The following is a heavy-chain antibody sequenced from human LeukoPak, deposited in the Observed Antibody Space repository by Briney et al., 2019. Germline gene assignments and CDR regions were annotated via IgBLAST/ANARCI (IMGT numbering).Heavy chain of an antibody. J-gene: IGHJ4*02. CDR2: IYPGDSDT. CDR1: GFRFSSYW. Sequence: GESLKISCKGSGFRFSSYWIGWVRQMPGKGLEWMGTIYPGDSDTRYSPSFQGQVTISADKSITTAYLQWSSQKASDTAMYYCARLLGDGYNAYYFDYWGQGTLVTVSS. CDR3: ARLLGDGYNAYYFDY. V-gene: IGHV5-51*01. D-gene: IGHD5-24*01.